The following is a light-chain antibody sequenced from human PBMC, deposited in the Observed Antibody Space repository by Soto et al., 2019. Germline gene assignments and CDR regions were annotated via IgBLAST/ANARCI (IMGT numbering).Light chain of an antibody. J-gene: IGKJ4*01. CDR2: AAS. Sequence: EIVLTQSPGTLSLSPGERATLSCRASQSVSSSFLAWYQQKPSQAPRLLIYAASSRATGIPDRFSGSGSGTAFTLTISRLEPEDFAVYYCQQYGSSPVALTFGGGTKVEIK. V-gene: IGKV3-20*01. CDR3: QQYGSSPVALT. CDR1: QSVSSSF.